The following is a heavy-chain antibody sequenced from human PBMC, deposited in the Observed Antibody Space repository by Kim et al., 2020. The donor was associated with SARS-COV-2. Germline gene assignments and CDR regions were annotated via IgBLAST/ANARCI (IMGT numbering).Heavy chain of an antibody. Sequence: ASVKVSCKGSGYTFIMSGISWVRQAPGQGLEWMGWISAYNGNTNYVEKLQGRVNMTTDTSTNTAYMELRSLRSDDTAVYYCARVYSAYNFAFDSWGQGTLVTVSS. D-gene: IGHD1-26*01. J-gene: IGHJ4*02. CDR3: ARVYSAYNFAFDS. CDR2: ISAYNGNT. CDR1: GYTFIMSG. V-gene: IGHV1-18*01.